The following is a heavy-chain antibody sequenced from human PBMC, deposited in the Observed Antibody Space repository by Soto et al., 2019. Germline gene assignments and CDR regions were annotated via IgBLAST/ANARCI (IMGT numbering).Heavy chain of an antibody. D-gene: IGHD6-19*01. CDR3: AKDLYSSGWYRPLPSGGMDV. CDR2: ISYDGSNK. V-gene: IGHV3-30*18. CDR1: GFTFSSYG. J-gene: IGHJ6*02. Sequence: GGSLRLSCAASGFTFSSYGMHWVRQAPGKGLEWVAVISYDGSNKYYADSVKGRFTISRDNSKNTLYLQMNSLRAEDTAVYYCAKDLYSSGWYRPLPSGGMDVWGQGTTVTVSS.